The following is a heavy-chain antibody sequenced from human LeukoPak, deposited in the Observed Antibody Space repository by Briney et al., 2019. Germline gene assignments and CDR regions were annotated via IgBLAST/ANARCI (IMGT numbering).Heavy chain of an antibody. D-gene: IGHD6-25*01. CDR1: GGSFSGYY. J-gene: IGHJ3*02. CDR2: INQSGST. Sequence: PSETLSLTCAVYGGSFSGYYWSWIRQPPGKGLEWIGEINQSGSTNYNPSLKSRVTISVDTSENQFSLKLNSMTAADTAVYYCATIQRDHAFDIWGQGTVVTVSS. CDR3: ATIQRDHAFDI. V-gene: IGHV4-34*01.